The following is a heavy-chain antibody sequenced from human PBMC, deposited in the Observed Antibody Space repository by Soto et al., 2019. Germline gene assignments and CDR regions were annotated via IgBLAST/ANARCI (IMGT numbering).Heavy chain of an antibody. V-gene: IGHV4-34*01. D-gene: IGHD3-3*01. CDR1: GGSFSGYY. CDR2: INHSGST. CDR3: ARWYYDFWSGYSKSLNIRFFLYSQYGIDV. Sequence: SETLSLTCAVYGGSFSGYYWSWIRQPPGKGLEWIGEINHSGSTNYNPSLKSRVTISVDTSKNQFSLKLSSVTAADTAVYYCARWYYDFWSGYSKSLNIRFFLYSQYGIDVCGRGCTVSVAS. J-gene: IGHJ6*02.